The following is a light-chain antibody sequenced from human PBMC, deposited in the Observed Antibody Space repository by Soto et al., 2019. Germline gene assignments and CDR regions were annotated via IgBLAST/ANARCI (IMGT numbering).Light chain of an antibody. J-gene: IGLJ3*02. Sequence: QSVLTHPASVSGSPGQSITISCTGTSSDVGSYNLVSWYQQHPGKAPKLMIYEGSKRPSGVSNRFSGSKSGNTASLTISGLQAEDEADYYCCSYAGSSSWGFGGGTKLTVL. CDR3: CSYAGSSSWG. CDR1: SSDVGSYNL. CDR2: EGS. V-gene: IGLV2-23*01.